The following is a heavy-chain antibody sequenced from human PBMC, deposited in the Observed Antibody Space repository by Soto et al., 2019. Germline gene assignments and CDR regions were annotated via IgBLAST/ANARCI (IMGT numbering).Heavy chain of an antibody. V-gene: IGHV1-69*02. J-gene: IGHJ4*02. CDR3: ARAVAVAADFDY. CDR1: GGTFSSYT. D-gene: IGHD6-19*01. Sequence: ASVKVSCKASGGTFSSYTISWVRQAPGQGLEWMGRIIPILGIANYAQKFQGRVTITRDKSASTAYMELSSLRSEDTAVYYCARAVAVAADFDYWGQGTLVTVSS. CDR2: IIPILGIA.